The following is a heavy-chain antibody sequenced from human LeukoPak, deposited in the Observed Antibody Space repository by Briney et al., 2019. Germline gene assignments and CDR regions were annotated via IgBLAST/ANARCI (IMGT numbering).Heavy chain of an antibody. J-gene: IGHJ4*02. CDR1: GGSISGSSYY. V-gene: IGHV4-39*07. Sequence: SETLSLTCTVSGGSISGSSYYWGWIRQPPGKGLEWIGSIYYSGSTYYNPSLKSRVTISVDTSKNQFSLKLSSVTAADTAVYYCARVGSGGSYDYWGQGTLVTVSS. CDR2: IYYSGST. D-gene: IGHD2-15*01. CDR3: ARVGSGGSYDY.